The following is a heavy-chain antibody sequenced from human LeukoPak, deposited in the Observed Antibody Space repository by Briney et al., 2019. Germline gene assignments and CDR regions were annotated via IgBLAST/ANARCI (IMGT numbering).Heavy chain of an antibody. Sequence: GGSLRLSCAASGFTFSTYWMHWARQAPGKGLVWVSRINSDGSSTSYADSVKGRITISRDNAKNTLYLQMNNLRAEDTAVYYCTRGRYYFEYWGQGTLVTVSS. D-gene: IGHD3-3*01. J-gene: IGHJ4*02. CDR2: INSDGSST. V-gene: IGHV3-74*01. CDR3: TRGRYYFEY. CDR1: GFTFSTYW.